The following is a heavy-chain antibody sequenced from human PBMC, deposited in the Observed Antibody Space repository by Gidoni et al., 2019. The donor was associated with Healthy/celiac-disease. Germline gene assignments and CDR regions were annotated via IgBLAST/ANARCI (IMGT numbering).Heavy chain of an antibody. V-gene: IGHV4-61*01. CDR2: IYYSGNT. CDR3: ARDPLYYYDSSGYNDAFDI. CDR1: CGSVSSGSYY. D-gene: IGHD3-22*01. Sequence: QVQLQESGPGLVKPSETLSLTCTVSCGSVSSGSYYWSWIRQPPGKGLEWIGDIYYSGNTNYNPSLKSRVTISVDTSKNQFSLKLSSVTAADTAVYYCARDPLYYYDSSGYNDAFDIWGQGTMVTVSS. J-gene: IGHJ3*02.